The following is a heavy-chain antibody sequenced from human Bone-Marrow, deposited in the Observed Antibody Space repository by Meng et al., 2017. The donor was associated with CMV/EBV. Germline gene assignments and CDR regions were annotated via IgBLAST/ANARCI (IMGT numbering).Heavy chain of an antibody. J-gene: IGHJ6*02. CDR3: ARRIDDRIVVVPGSYGMDV. CDR2: ISSSSSYI. Sequence: GESLKISCAASGFTFSSYAMHWVRQAPGKGLEWVSSISSSSSYIYYADSVKGRFTISRDNAKNSLYLQMNSLRAEDTAVYYCARRIDDRIVVVPGSYGMDVWGQGTTVTVSS. V-gene: IGHV3-21*01. D-gene: IGHD2-2*01. CDR1: GFTFSSYA.